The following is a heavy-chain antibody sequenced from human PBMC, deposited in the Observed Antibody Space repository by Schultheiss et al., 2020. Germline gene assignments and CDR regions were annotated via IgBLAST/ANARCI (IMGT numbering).Heavy chain of an antibody. CDR1: GFTFSSYG. J-gene: IGHJ6*02. CDR3: AKDRGGYYSYGMDV. V-gene: IGHV3-23*01. CDR2: ISGYGGST. Sequence: GWSLILSCAASGFTFSSYGMSWVRQAPGKGLEWVSGISGYGGSTYYADSVKGRFTISRDNSKNTVYLQISSLRAEDTAVYYCAKDRGGYYSYGMDVWGQGTTVTVSS. D-gene: IGHD3-16*01.